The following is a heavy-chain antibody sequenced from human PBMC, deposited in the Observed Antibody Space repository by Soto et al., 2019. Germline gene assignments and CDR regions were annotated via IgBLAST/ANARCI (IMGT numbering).Heavy chain of an antibody. CDR3: ARGARQWLVPYFDY. CDR1: GYTFTIDA. V-gene: IGHV1-3*01. CDR2: INAGNGNT. J-gene: IGHJ4*02. D-gene: IGHD6-19*01. Sequence: ALLHGACKTSGYTFTIDAGRWRSQTHGQRLEWMGWINAGNGNTKYSQKFQGRVTITRDTSASTAYMELSSLRSEDTAVYYCARGARQWLVPYFDYWGQGTLVTVSS.